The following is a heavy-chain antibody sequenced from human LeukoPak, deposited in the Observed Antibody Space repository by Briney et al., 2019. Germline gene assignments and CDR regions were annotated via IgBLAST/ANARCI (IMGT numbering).Heavy chain of an antibody. V-gene: IGHV3-7*03. Sequence: QAGGSLRLSCAASGFTFSSYWMSWVRQAPGKGLEWVANIKQDGSEKYYVDSVKGRFTISRDNAKNSLYLQMNSLKAEDTAIYYCATSIGVAVAFDFWGQGTLVTVSS. D-gene: IGHD6-19*01. CDR2: IKQDGSEK. CDR1: GFTFSSYW. CDR3: ATSIGVAVAFDF. J-gene: IGHJ4*02.